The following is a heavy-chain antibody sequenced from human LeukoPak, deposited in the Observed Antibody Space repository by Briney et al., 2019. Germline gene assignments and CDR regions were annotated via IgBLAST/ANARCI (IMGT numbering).Heavy chain of an antibody. D-gene: IGHD3-10*01. J-gene: IGHJ6*03. CDR2: INYSGST. V-gene: IGHV4-34*01. CDR3: AAGIYYFYYMDV. CDR1: GGSLSGNQ. Sequence: SETLSLTCAVYGGSLSGNQWSWIRQPPGKGLEWIGEINYSGSTNYNPSLKSRVTISVDTSKKQFSLKMSSVTAADTVVYYCAAGIYYFYYMDVWGKGTTVTVSS.